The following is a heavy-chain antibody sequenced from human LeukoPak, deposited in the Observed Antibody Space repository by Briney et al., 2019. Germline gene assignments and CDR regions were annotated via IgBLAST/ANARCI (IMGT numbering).Heavy chain of an antibody. CDR1: GFTFSSYA. J-gene: IGHJ4*02. CDR3: AKAGGYCSSTSCYLFD. Sequence: GGSLRLSCAASGFTFSSYAMSWVRLAPGKGLEWVSSMSPNGGSTYYADSVKGRFTISRDNSKNTLYLQMNSLRAEDTAVYYCAKAGGYCSSTSCYLFDWGQGTLVTVSS. V-gene: IGHV3-23*01. D-gene: IGHD2-2*01. CDR2: MSPNGGST.